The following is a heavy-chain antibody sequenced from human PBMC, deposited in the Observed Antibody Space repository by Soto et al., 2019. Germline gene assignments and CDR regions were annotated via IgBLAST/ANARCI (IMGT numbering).Heavy chain of an antibody. CDR2: VSGSGGNT. CDR3: AKLNLFVSAAAGRGPFDY. V-gene: IGHV3-23*01. D-gene: IGHD6-13*01. CDR1: GFTFSNYA. J-gene: IGHJ4*02. Sequence: VQLLESGGGLVQPGGSLRLSCAASGFTFSNYAMSWVRQAPGKGLEWVSAVSGSGGNTYYADSVQGRFTISRDNSKNTLNMQINSLRAEDTAVYYCAKLNLFVSAAAGRGPFDYWGQGTLVTVSS.